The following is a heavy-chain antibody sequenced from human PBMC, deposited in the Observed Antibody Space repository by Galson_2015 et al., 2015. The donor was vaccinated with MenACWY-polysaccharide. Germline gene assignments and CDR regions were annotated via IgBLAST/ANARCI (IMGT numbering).Heavy chain of an antibody. CDR1: GYTFTNYG. V-gene: IGHV1-18*01. CDR3: ARYCWSGSVDPGDV. CDR2: ISAYNGNT. D-gene: IGHD3-3*01. J-gene: IGHJ6*02. Sequence: SVKVSCTASGYTFTNYGITWVRQAPGQGLEWMGWISAYNGNTNYAQTLQGRVTMTMDTSTSTSYMELRSLRSDDTAVYYCARYCWSGSVDPGDVWGQGTTVTVSS.